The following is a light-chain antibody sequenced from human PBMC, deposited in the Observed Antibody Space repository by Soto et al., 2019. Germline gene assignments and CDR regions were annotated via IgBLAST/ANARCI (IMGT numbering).Light chain of an antibody. CDR1: QSISIS. J-gene: IGKJ5*01. CDR3: QQSYATPIT. Sequence: DIHMTQSPSHLAASLGDRFTITCRASQSISISLNWYQQKPGKAPKXXIYAASSWQSGVPSRFSGSGYGTYFTLTISSLQPEDFATYYCQQSYATPITFGQGTRLEIK. CDR2: AAS. V-gene: IGKV1-39*01.